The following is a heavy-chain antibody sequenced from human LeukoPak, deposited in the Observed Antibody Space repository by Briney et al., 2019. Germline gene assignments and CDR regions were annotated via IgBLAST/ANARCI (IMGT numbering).Heavy chain of an antibody. CDR2: IYSGGST. J-gene: IGHJ4*02. D-gene: IGHD3-22*01. CDR3: ARAADSSGYRPGGRHFDY. V-gene: IGHV3-53*01. CDR1: GFTVSSNY. Sequence: GGSLRLSCAASGFTVSSNYMSWVRQAPGKGLEWVSVIYSGGSTYYADSVKGRFTISRDNSKNTLYLQMNSLRAEDTAVYYCARAADSSGYRPGGRHFDYWGQGTLVTVSS.